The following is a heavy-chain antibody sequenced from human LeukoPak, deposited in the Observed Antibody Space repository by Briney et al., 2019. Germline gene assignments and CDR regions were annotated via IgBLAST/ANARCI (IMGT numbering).Heavy chain of an antibody. CDR2: ITGST. CDR3: VLAFREYGSSTYISFDI. V-gene: IGHV3-23*01. J-gene: IGHJ3*02. Sequence: GGSLRLSCVDSGFSFSYYVMRWLRPAPGKGVQGVSTITGSTHYADSVGRPFTISRDHSKNVLYLDLTSLRTEDTAIYYCVLAFREYGSSTYISFDIWGQGKMVTVSS. D-gene: IGHD6-13*01. CDR1: GFSFSYYV.